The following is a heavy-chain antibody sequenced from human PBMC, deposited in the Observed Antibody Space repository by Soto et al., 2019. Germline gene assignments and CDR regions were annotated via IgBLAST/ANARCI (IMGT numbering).Heavy chain of an antibody. CDR1: GGSISSGGYY. J-gene: IGHJ5*02. D-gene: IGHD6-6*01. CDR3: ARGRYSSSSNWFDP. V-gene: IGHV4-31*03. CDR2: IYYSGST. Sequence: QVQLQESGPGLVKPSQTLSLTCTVSGGSISSGGYYWSWIRHHPGKGLEWIGYIYYSGSTYYNPSLKGRVTISVDTSKNQFSLKLRSVTAADTAVYYCARGRYSSSSNWFDPWGQGTLVTVSS.